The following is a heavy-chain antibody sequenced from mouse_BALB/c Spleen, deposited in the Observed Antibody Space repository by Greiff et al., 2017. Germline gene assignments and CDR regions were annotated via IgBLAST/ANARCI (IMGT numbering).Heavy chain of an antibody. D-gene: IGHD2-9*01. CDR3: ARSAFYGYDVGPIAY. V-gene: IGHV1-7*01. CDR2: INPSTGYT. J-gene: IGHJ3*01. CDR1: GYTFTSYW. Sequence: QVQLKESGAELAKPGASVKMSCKASGYTFTSYWMHWVKQRPGQGLEWIGYINPSTGYTEYNQKFKDKATLTADKSSSTAYMQLSSLTSEDSAVYYCARSAFYGYDVGPIAYWGQGTLVTVSA.